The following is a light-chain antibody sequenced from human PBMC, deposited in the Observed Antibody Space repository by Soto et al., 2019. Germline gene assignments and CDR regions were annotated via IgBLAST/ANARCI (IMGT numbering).Light chain of an antibody. Sequence: EIVLTQSPATLSLSPGERGTLSCRASQSVSSYLAWYQQKPGQAPRLLIYDASNRATGIPARFSGSGSGTDFTLTISSLEPDDFAVYYCQQRSNWPTTFGPGTKVDIK. J-gene: IGKJ3*01. CDR3: QQRSNWPTT. CDR2: DAS. V-gene: IGKV3-11*01. CDR1: QSVSSY.